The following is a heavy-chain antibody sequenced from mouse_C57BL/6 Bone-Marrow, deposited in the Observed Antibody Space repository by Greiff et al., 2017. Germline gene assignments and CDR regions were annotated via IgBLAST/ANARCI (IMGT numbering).Heavy chain of an antibody. CDR1: GFTFSSYG. Sequence: DVKLVESGGDLVKPGGSLKLSCAASGFTFSSYGMSWVRQTPDKRLEWVATISSGGSYTYYPDSVKGRFTISRDNAKNTLYLQMSSLKSEDTAMYYCARHPAGFAYWGQGTLVTVSA. V-gene: IGHV5-6*02. J-gene: IGHJ3*01. CDR2: ISSGGSYT. CDR3: ARHPAGFAY.